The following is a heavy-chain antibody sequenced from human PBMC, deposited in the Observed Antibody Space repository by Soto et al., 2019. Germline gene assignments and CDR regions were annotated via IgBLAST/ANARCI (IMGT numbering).Heavy chain of an antibody. CDR1: GGSISSYY. Sequence: QVQLQESGPGLVKPSETLSLTCTVSGGSISSYYWSWIRQPPGKGLEWIGFIFYSGSTSYNPSLKSRVTISIEPSEYQFSLKLNSVTAAHTAVYYCASMIGDPVLSFDSWGQGTLVAVSS. CDR3: ASMIGDPVLSFDS. CDR2: IFYSGST. D-gene: IGHD3-10*02. J-gene: IGHJ5*01. V-gene: IGHV4-59*01.